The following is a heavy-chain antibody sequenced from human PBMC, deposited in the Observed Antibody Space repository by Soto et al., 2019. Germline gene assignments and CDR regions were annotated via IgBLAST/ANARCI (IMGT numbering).Heavy chain of an antibody. CDR2: ISSSGSTI. CDR1: GFTFSDYY. J-gene: IGHJ4*02. D-gene: IGHD2-15*01. CDR3: ASGYCSGGSCFPIDY. Sequence: GGSLRLSCAASGFTFSDYYMSWIRQAPGKGLEWVSYISSSGSTIYYADSVKGRFTISRDNAKNSLYLQMNSLRAEDTAVYYCASGYCSGGSCFPIDYWGQGTLVTVSS. V-gene: IGHV3-11*01.